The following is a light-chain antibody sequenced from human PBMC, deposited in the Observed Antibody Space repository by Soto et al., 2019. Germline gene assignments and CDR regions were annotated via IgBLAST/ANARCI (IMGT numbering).Light chain of an antibody. J-gene: IGKJ4*01. CDR1: QSVSSN. CDR3: QQYNSWPLT. Sequence: EIVMTQSPATVSVSPGERATLSCRASQSVSSNLAWYQQKPGQAPRLLIYGASTRATGIPARFSGSGSGTEFTLTVSSLQSEDFAVYYCQQYNSWPLTFGGGTKVDIK. V-gene: IGKV3-15*01. CDR2: GAS.